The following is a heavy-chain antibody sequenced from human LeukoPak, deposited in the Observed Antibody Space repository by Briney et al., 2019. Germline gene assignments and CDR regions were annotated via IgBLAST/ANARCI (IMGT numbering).Heavy chain of an antibody. CDR2: IYYSGST. Sequence: SETLSLTCTVSGVSISSYYWSWIRQPPGKGLEWIGYIYYSGSTNYNPPLKSRVTISADTSKNQSSLNLSSVTAAHTAMYYCARDLFRGDNSGDYWGQGTLVTVSS. CDR3: ARDLFRGDNSGDY. J-gene: IGHJ4*02. V-gene: IGHV4-59*01. D-gene: IGHD4-23*01. CDR1: GVSISSYY.